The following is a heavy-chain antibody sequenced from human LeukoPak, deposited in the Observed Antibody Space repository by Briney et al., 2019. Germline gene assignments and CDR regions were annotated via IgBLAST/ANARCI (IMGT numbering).Heavy chain of an antibody. CDR1: GFTFSSYS. J-gene: IGHJ6*04. V-gene: IGHV3-21*01. CDR3: AELGITMIGGV. CDR2: ISSSSSYI. Sequence: GGSLRLYCAASGFTFSSYSMNWVRQAPGQGLDWVSSISSSSSYIYYADSVKGRFTISRDNAKNSLYLQMNSLRAEDTAVYYCAELGITMIGGVWGKGTTVTISS. D-gene: IGHD3-10*02.